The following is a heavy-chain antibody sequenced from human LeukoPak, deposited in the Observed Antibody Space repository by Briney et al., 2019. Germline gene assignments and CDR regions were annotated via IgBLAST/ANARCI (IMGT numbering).Heavy chain of an antibody. D-gene: IGHD4-17*01. J-gene: IGHJ4*02. Sequence: PGGSLRLSCAASGFTFSSYWRHWVRQAAGKGLVWVARINSGGSSTNYADSGKGRFTTSRDNAKNTLYLQMNSLRAEDTAVYYCARAGPEYGDHGDYWGQGTLVTVSS. CDR3: ARAGPEYGDHGDY. V-gene: IGHV3-74*01. CDR2: INSGGSST. CDR1: GFTFSSYW.